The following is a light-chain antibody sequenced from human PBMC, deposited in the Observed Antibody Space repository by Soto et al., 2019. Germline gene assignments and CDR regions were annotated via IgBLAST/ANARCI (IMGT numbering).Light chain of an antibody. CDR1: SGDVGAYNY. CDR3: SSFTNTYSYV. J-gene: IGLJ1*01. CDR2: DVS. Sequence: QSALTQPASVSGSPGQSITISCTGTSGDVGAYNYVYWYQQHPGKAPRLMIYDVSNRPSGASNRFSGSKSGNTASLTISGLQAEDEADYYCSSFTNTYSYVFGTGTKLTVL. V-gene: IGLV2-14*01.